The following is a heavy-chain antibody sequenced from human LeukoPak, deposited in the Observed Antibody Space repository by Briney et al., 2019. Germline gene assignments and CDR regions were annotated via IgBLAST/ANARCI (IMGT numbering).Heavy chain of an antibody. D-gene: IGHD6-13*01. J-gene: IGHJ4*02. Sequence: PSETLSLTCTVSGGSISSSSYYWGWIRQPPGKGLEWIGSIYYSGSTYYNPSLKSRVTISVDTSKNQFSLKLSSVTAADTAVYYCASEIAAAPGAPDYWGQGTLVTVSS. CDR3: ASEIAAAPGAPDY. CDR2: IYYSGST. CDR1: GGSISSSSYY. V-gene: IGHV4-39*01.